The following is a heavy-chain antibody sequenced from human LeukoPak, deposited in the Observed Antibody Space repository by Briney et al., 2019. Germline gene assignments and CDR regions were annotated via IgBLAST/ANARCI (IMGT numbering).Heavy chain of an antibody. CDR1: GFTFSSYG. J-gene: IGHJ4*02. D-gene: IGHD1-26*01. V-gene: IGHV3-30*03. Sequence: QPGGSLRLSCAASGFTFSSYGMRWVRQAPGKGLEWVAVISYDGSNKYYADSVKGRFTISRDNAKNSLYLQMNSLRDEDTAVYYCASSGSYRFDYWGQGTLVTVSS. CDR2: ISYDGSNK. CDR3: ASSGSYRFDY.